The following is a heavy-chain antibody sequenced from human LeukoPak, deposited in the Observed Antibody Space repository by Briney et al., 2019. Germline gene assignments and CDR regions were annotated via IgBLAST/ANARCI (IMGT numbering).Heavy chain of an antibody. CDR3: AREARSVYRSGSHWGK. Sequence: SVKVSCKASGGTFSSYAISWVRQAPGQGLEWMGSIIPIFGTANYAQKFQRRVTITTDDSTSTAYMELSSLSSEDTAVYYCAREARSVYRSGSHWGKWGQGTLVTVSS. CDR2: IIPIFGTA. J-gene: IGHJ4*02. D-gene: IGHD2-15*01. V-gene: IGHV1-69*05. CDR1: GGTFSSYA.